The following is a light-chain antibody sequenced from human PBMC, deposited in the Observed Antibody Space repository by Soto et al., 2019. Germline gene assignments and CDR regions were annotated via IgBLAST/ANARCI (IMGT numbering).Light chain of an antibody. V-gene: IGKV3-15*01. CDR3: QQYNNWPRT. Sequence: EIVMTQSPATLSVSPGERATLSCRASQSVSSNLAWYQQKPGQAPRLLIYGASTRATGIPARFSGSGSGTEVTLSISSRQSEDVAVNYCQQYNNWPRTFGQGTKVEIK. CDR1: QSVSSN. CDR2: GAS. J-gene: IGKJ1*01.